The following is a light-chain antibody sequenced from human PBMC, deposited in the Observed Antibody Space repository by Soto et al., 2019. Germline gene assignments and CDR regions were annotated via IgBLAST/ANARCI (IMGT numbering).Light chain of an antibody. CDR2: DAS. CDR3: QKRSNWLLT. Sequence: EIVLTQSPATLSLSPGERATLSCRASQSVSSYLAWYQQKPVQAPRLLIYDASNRAPGIPARFSGSGSGTDFTPTISSLEPEDFAVYYCQKRSNWLLTFGGGTKMEIK. CDR1: QSVSSY. V-gene: IGKV3-11*01. J-gene: IGKJ4*01.